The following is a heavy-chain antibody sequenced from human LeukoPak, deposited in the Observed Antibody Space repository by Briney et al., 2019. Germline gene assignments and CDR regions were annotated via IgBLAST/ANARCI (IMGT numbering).Heavy chain of an antibody. CDR1: GGSISSYY. Sequence: SETLSLTCTVSGGSISSYYWSWIRQPAGKGLEWIGRIYTSGSTNYNPSLKSRVTISVDKSKNQFSLKPSSVTAADTAVYYCARDNTGTRYYYYMDVWGKGTTVTVSS. CDR3: ARDNTGTRYYYYMDV. D-gene: IGHD1-7*01. J-gene: IGHJ6*03. CDR2: IYTSGST. V-gene: IGHV4-4*07.